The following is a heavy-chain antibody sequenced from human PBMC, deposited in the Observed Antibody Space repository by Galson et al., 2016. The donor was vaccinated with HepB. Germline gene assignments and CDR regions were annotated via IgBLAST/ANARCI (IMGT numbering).Heavy chain of an antibody. CDR2: IYSGGST. J-gene: IGHJ4*02. CDR3: ICELGVVIRRLY. CDR1: GFTVSSNY. D-gene: IGHD3-3*01. Sequence: SLRLSCAASGFTVSSNYMTWVRQDPGKGLEWVSVIYSGGSTFYADSVKGRFTIYRHNSQNTLYLQMDSLRVEDTAVYYCICELGVVIRRLYWGQGTLVTVSS. V-gene: IGHV3-53*04.